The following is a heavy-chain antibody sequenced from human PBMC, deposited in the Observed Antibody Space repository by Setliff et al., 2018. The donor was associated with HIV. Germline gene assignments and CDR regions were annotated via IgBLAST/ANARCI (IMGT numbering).Heavy chain of an antibody. J-gene: IGHJ3*02. D-gene: IGHD5-18*01. CDR3: ARASTASAKVQDVPAI. Sequence: SETLSLTCTVSGDSISSGDYYWSWVRQPPGKGLEWIGNIYYSGTTYYSPSLKSRVTISVNKSKNQFSLKLRSVTAADTAVYYCARASTASAKVQDVPAIWGQGTMVTVSS. CDR2: IYYSGTT. CDR1: GDSISSGDYY. V-gene: IGHV4-30-4*08.